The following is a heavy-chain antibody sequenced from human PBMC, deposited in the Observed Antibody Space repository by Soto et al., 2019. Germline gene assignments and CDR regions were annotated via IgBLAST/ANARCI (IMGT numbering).Heavy chain of an antibody. CDR1: DGFISSSNW. CDR2: IYHTGTT. CDR3: ARGPLDF. V-gene: IGHV4-4*02. Sequence: QVHLQESGPGLVKPSGTLSLTCVVSDGFISSSNWWNWVRQPPGKGLEWIGEIYHTGTTISNPSLKSRVTISIDKSKNQFSLNLSAVTAADTAVYSCARGPLDFWGQGTLVTVSS. J-gene: IGHJ4*02.